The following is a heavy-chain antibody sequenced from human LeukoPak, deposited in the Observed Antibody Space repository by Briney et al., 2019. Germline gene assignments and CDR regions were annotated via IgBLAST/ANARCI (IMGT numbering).Heavy chain of an antibody. Sequence: PGGSLRLSCAASGFTFSSYAMHWVRQAPGKGLECVPAISSNGGNTYYANSVKGRFTISRDNSKDTLYLQMGSLRAEDMAVYYCARNAMARGNHFDYWGQGTLVAVSS. J-gene: IGHJ4*02. CDR3: ARNAMARGNHFDY. CDR1: GFTFSSYA. V-gene: IGHV3-64*01. D-gene: IGHD3-10*01. CDR2: ISSNGGNT.